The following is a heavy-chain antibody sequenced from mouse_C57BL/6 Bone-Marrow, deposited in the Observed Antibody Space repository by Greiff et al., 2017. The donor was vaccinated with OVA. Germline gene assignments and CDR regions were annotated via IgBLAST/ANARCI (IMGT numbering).Heavy chain of an antibody. D-gene: IGHD1-1*01. J-gene: IGHJ4*01. CDR3: ARDRYYYGSILYYYAMDY. Sequence: EVQLQESGPGLVKPSQSLSLTCSVTGYSITSGYYWNWIRQFPGNKLEWMGYISYDGSNNYNPSLKNRISITRDTSKNRFFLKLNSVTTEDTATYYCARDRYYYGSILYYYAMDYWGQGTSVTVSS. CDR2: ISYDGSN. CDR1: GYSITSGYY. V-gene: IGHV3-6*01.